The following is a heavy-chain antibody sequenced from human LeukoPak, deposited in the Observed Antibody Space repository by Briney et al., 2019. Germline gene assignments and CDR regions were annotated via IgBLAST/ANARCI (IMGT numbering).Heavy chain of an antibody. J-gene: IGHJ4*02. V-gene: IGHV4-38-2*01. Sequence: SETLSLTCAVSGGSISSGYYWGWIRQSPGKGLEWIGMIYHSGSTYYNPSLKSRVTISLDTSKNQFSLKLSSVTAADTAVYYCARGYNRGSYYNYWGQGTLVTVSS. CDR2: IYHSGST. D-gene: IGHD3-16*01. CDR3: ARGYNRGSYYNY. CDR1: GGSISSGYY.